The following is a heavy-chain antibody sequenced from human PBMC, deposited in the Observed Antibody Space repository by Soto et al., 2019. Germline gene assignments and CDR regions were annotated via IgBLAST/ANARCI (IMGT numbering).Heavy chain of an antibody. D-gene: IGHD6-19*01. CDR1: GFNFNNYA. CDR3: ATLMTVTGPGWGRASEY. J-gene: IGHJ4*02. CDR2: ISSSCGTT. V-gene: IGHV3-23*01. Sequence: VHLLESGGGLVQPGGSLRLSCATSGFNFNNYAMSWVRQAPGERLEWDSFISSSCGTTYYSDSVKGRFTISRANSRNTVFPQLNTLGPEATAIYYCATLMTVTGPGWGRASEYWGQGTRVSVSS.